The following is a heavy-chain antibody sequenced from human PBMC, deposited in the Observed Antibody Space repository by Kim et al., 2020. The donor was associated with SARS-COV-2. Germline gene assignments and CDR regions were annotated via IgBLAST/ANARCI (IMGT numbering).Heavy chain of an antibody. Sequence: GGSLRLSCAASGFTFSSYSMNWVRQAPGKGLEWVSYISSSSSTIYYADSVKGRFTISRDNAKNSLYLQMNSLRDEDTAVYYCARKAGQWLAQYYFDYWGQGTLVTVS. CDR1: GFTFSSYS. V-gene: IGHV3-48*02. CDR2: ISSSSSTI. J-gene: IGHJ4*02. D-gene: IGHD6-19*01. CDR3: ARKAGQWLAQYYFDY.